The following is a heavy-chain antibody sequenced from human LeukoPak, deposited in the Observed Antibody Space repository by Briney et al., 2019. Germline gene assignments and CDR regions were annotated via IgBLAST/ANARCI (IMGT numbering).Heavy chain of an antibody. Sequence: AGGSLRLSCAASGFTFSHHGMHWVRQAPGKGLEWVAFIRYDGSNKYYADSVKGRFTISRDNSKNTLYLQMNSLRAEDTAVYYCAKDWFFHHLLPNTGVAGPDGYWGQGTLVTVSS. J-gene: IGHJ4*02. D-gene: IGHD6-19*01. V-gene: IGHV3-30*02. CDR1: GFTFSHHG. CDR2: IRYDGSNK. CDR3: AKDWFFHHLLPNTGVAGPDGY.